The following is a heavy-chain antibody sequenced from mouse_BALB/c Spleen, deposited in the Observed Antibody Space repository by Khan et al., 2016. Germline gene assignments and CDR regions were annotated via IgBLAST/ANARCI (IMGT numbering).Heavy chain of an antibody. D-gene: IGHD2-1*01. CDR1: GYSITSDYA. J-gene: IGHJ1*01. CDR3: GGYYGNKWYFDV. Sequence: EVQLQESGPGLVKPSQSLSLTCTVSGYSITSDYAWYWIRPSPENKLEWMGYITYSGSTSYNPPLKSRISITRDTAKNQIFLQLNSVTTEDTATCYCGGYYGNKWYFDVWGARTTVTVSS. V-gene: IGHV3-2*02. CDR2: ITYSGST.